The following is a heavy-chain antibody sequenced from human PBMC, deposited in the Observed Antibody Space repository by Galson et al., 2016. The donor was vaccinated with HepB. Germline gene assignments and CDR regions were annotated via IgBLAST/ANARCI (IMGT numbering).Heavy chain of an antibody. CDR1: GASLSPYY. CDR3: ARDHGYSGWFDP. D-gene: IGHD5-18*01. J-gene: IGHJ5*02. Sequence: SETLSLTCTVSGASLSPYYWSWIRQPPGKGLEWIGYIYYSGNTYYNPSLESRVTISVDTSKNQFSLKLTSATPADTAVYYCARDHGYSGWFDPWGQGTLVAVSP. V-gene: IGHV4-59*01. CDR2: IYYSGNT.